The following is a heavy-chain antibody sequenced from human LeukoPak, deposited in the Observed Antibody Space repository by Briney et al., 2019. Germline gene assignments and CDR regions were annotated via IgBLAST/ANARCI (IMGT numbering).Heavy chain of an antibody. Sequence: ASVKVSCKASGYTFTGYYMHWVRQAPGQGLEWMGWINPNSGGTNYAQKFQGRVTMTRDTSISTAYMELSRLRSDDTAVYYCAGDGYYDSSGYIDDYWGQGTLVTVSS. CDR2: INPNSGGT. J-gene: IGHJ4*02. D-gene: IGHD3-22*01. CDR1: GYTFTGYY. CDR3: AGDGYYDSSGYIDDY. V-gene: IGHV1-2*02.